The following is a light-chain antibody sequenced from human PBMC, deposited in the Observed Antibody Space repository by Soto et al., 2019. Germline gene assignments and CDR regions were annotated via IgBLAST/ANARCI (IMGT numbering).Light chain of an antibody. V-gene: IGKV3-15*01. J-gene: IGKJ4*01. Sequence: EIVMTQSPATLSVSPGERATLSCRASQSVSSNLAWYQQKPGQAPRLLIYGTSTRATGIPDRFSGDGSGTDFTLNISRLEPEDFAVYYCQQYSLSPLTFGGGTKVEIK. CDR3: QQYSLSPLT. CDR2: GTS. CDR1: QSVSSN.